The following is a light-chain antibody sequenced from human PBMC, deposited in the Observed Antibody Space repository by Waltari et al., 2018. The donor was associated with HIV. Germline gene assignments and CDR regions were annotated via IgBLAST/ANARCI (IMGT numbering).Light chain of an antibody. CDR3: YSYTISSTYV. CDR1: STDIGAYNY. CDR2: EVS. V-gene: IGLV2-14*03. Sequence: QSALTQPASVSGSPGQSITISCTRTSTDIGAYNYVSWYQQHPGRPPKLIIYEVSYLPSGVSDRSAGSKSGNTASLTISGLQPEDEAEYYCYSYTISSTYVFGTGTKVTVL. J-gene: IGLJ1*01.